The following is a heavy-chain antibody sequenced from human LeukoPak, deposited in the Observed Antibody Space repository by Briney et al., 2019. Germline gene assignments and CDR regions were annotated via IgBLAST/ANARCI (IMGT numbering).Heavy chain of an antibody. CDR2: IIPIFGTA. CDR1: GGTFSSYA. V-gene: IGHV1-69*13. Sequence: SVKVSCKASGGTFSSYAISWVRQAPGQGLEWMGGIIPIFGTANYAQKFQGRVTITADESTSTAYMELSGLRSEDTAVYYCARRGGYYDSLTGYWYYYMDVWGKGTTVTISS. J-gene: IGHJ6*03. D-gene: IGHD3-9*01. CDR3: ARRGGYYDSLTGYWYYYMDV.